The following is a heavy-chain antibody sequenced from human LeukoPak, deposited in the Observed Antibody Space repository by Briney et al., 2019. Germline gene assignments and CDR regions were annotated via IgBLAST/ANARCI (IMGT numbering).Heavy chain of an antibody. CDR3: ASRTDYYDRSGYFPDY. Sequence: GASVKVSCKASGYTFTDYYMHWVRRAPGQGLVWMGWINPHNGGTNYAQKFQGRVTMTRDTSISTAYLYLSSLKSDDTAVYYCASRTDYYDRSGYFPDYWGQGTLVTVSS. D-gene: IGHD3-22*01. CDR2: INPHNGGT. J-gene: IGHJ4*02. V-gene: IGHV1-2*02. CDR1: GYTFTDYY.